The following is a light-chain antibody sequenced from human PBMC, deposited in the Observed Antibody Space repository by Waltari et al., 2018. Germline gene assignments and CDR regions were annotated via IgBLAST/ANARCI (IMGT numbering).Light chain of an antibody. CDR2: SND. V-gene: IGLV1-44*01. CDR1: RFNIRSNA. Sequence: QSVLTQPPSASGTPGQRVTISCSGSRFNIRSNAVNRYQQLPGTAPKLLIYSNDQRPSGVPDRFSGSKSGTSASLAISGLQSEDEADYYCAAWDDSLNGHWVFGGGTKLTVL. CDR3: AAWDDSLNGHWV. J-gene: IGLJ3*02.